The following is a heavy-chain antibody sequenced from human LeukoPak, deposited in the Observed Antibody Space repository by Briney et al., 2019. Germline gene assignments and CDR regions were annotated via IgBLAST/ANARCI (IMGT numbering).Heavy chain of an antibody. V-gene: IGHV2-70*04. CDR3: ARTSHTGVWYDLDS. CDR2: TDWEANI. J-gene: IGHJ4*02. D-gene: IGHD6-19*01. Sequence: SGPTLVDPTQTLTLTCTFSGFSLSTRGMRVSWIRQPPRKALEWLALTDWEANIFYSSSLSARLTISKDTSKNQPALTLTNVDPADTATYYCARTSHTGVWYDLDSWGQGTLVTVSS. CDR1: GFSLSTRGMR.